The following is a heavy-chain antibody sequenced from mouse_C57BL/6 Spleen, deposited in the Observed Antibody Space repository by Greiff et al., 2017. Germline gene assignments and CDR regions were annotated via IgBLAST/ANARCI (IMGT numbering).Heavy chain of an antibody. D-gene: IGHD1-1*01. CDR3: TRGDYYGSSNRYAMDY. J-gene: IGHJ4*01. CDR2: ISSGGDYI. Sequence: EVQGVESGEGLVKPGGSLKLSCAASGFTFSSYAMSWVRQTPEKRLEWVAYISSGGDYIYYADTVKGRFTISRDNARNTLYLQMSSLKSEDTAMYYCTRGDYYGSSNRYAMDYWGQGTSVTVSS. CDR1: GFTFSSYA. V-gene: IGHV5-9-1*02.